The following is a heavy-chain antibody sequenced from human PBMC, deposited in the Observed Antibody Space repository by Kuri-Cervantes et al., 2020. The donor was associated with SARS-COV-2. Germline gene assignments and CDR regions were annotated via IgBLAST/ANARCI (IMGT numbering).Heavy chain of an antibody. CDR3: AKTVVVVAAKAGGFDP. V-gene: IGHV3-33*06. D-gene: IGHD2-15*01. CDR1: GFTFSSYG. CDR2: IWYDGSNK. Sequence: GGSLRLSCAASGFTFSSYGMHWVRQAPGKGLEWVAVIWYDGSNKYYADSVKGRFTISRDNSKNTLYLQMNSLRAEDTAVYYCAKTVVVVAAKAGGFDPWGQGTLVTVSS. J-gene: IGHJ5*02.